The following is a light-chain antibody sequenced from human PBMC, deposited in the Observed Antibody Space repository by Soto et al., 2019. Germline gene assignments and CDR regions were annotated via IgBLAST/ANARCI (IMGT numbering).Light chain of an antibody. CDR3: QQRHTWPLT. CDR2: DAS. CDR1: QSIGTY. Sequence: EIVLTQSPATLSLSAGERATLSCRASQSIGTYLAWYQQKPDQAPRLLFSDASNRATGIPVRFSGSGSGTDFTLSISSLEPEDFAVYYCQQRHTWPLTFGGGTKVEIK. V-gene: IGKV3-11*01. J-gene: IGKJ4*01.